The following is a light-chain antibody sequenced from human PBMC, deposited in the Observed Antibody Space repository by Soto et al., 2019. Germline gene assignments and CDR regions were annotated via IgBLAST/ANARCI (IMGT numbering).Light chain of an antibody. Sequence: QSVLTQAASVSGSPGQSSTISCTGTSSDVGAYDYVTWYQQHPGKAPKVMIYKVSNRPSGVSNRFSGSKSGNTASLTISGLKAEVEADYYCISYTTGSLVVFGGGTKLTVL. J-gene: IGLJ2*01. CDR3: ISYTTGSLVV. CDR2: KVS. CDR1: SSDVGAYDY. V-gene: IGLV2-14*01.